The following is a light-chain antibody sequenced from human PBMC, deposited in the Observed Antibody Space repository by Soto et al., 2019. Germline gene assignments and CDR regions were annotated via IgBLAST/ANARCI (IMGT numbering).Light chain of an antibody. Sequence: DIVMTQSPDSLPVSLGERATINCKSSQDLLYYSNNKNYLAWYQQKPGQPPKLLLYWASTRESGVPDRFSGSGSGTDFTLTISNLQAEDAAVYYCQQYYSNPPTFGGGTKIEIK. CDR2: WAS. V-gene: IGKV4-1*01. CDR1: QDLLYYSNNKNY. CDR3: QQYYSNPPT. J-gene: IGKJ4*01.